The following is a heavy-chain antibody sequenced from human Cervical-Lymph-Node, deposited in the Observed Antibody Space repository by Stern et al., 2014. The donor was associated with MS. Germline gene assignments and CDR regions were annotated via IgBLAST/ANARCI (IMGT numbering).Heavy chain of an antibody. Sequence: QVQLGQSGAEVKKPGSSVKVSCKASGGTFSSYAISWVRQAPGQGLEWMGGIIPIFGTANYAQKFQGRVTITADESTSTAYMELSSLRSEDTAVYYCARCGRVGATRPFDYWGQGTLVTVSS. V-gene: IGHV1-69*01. CDR3: ARCGRVGATRPFDY. CDR2: IIPIFGTA. D-gene: IGHD1-26*01. CDR1: GGTFSSYA. J-gene: IGHJ4*02.